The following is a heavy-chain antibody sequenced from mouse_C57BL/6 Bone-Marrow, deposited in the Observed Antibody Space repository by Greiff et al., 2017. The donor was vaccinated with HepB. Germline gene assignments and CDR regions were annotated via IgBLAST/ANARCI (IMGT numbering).Heavy chain of an antibody. Sequence: EVQLVESGEGLVKPGGSLKLSCAASGFTFSSYAMSWVRQTPEKRLERVAYISSGGDYIYYADTVKGRFTISRDNARNTLYLQMSSLKSEDTAMYYCTREDITTVSYWGQGTLVTVSA. CDR2: ISSGGDYI. CDR1: GFTFSSYA. D-gene: IGHD1-1*01. J-gene: IGHJ3*01. CDR3: TREDITTVSY. V-gene: IGHV5-9-1*02.